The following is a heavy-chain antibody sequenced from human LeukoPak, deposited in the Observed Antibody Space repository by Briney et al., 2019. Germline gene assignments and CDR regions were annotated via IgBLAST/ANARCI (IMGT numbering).Heavy chain of an antibody. J-gene: IGHJ4*02. D-gene: IGHD6-19*01. CDR1: GFTSSSYR. V-gene: IGHV3-7*04. Sequence: HPGGSLSFSCAASGFTSSSYRMSGGRPPPGRGREWVSNINQDGSEEYYVDNVQGRVTITRDNAKNTVYLQMNSLRAEDTAVYYCARGRYTSGWYGFFDYWGQGTLVTVSS. CDR2: INQDGSEE. CDR3: ARGRYTSGWYGFFDY.